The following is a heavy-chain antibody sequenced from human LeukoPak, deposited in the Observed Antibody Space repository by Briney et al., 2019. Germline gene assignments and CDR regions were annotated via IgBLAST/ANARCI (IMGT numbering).Heavy chain of an antibody. J-gene: IGHJ4*02. D-gene: IGHD6-13*01. CDR3: AKTAAAGTIFDY. CDR1: GFTFSSYS. Sequence: GGSLRLSCAASGFTFSSYSMHWVRQAPGKGLEWVAFIRYDGSNKYYADSVKGRFTISRDNSRNTLYLQMNSLRAEDTAVYYCAKTAAAGTIFDYWGQGTLVTVSS. V-gene: IGHV3-30*02. CDR2: IRYDGSNK.